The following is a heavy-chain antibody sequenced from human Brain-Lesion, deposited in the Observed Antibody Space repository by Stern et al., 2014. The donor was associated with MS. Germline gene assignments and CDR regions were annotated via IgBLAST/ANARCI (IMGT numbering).Heavy chain of an antibody. CDR2: IFKSGST. Sequence: VQLVESGPGLVKPSQTLSLSCTVSGGSISSGGYYWSWIRQPAGKGLEWIGRIFKSGSTSYNPSLKSRVPISIDTSKTQFSLRLNSMTAADTAVYYCARGRVVPGFQYYATDVWGQGTTVIVSS. D-gene: IGHD2-2*01. J-gene: IGHJ6*02. V-gene: IGHV4-61*02. CDR3: ARGRVVPGFQYYATDV. CDR1: GGSISSGGYY.